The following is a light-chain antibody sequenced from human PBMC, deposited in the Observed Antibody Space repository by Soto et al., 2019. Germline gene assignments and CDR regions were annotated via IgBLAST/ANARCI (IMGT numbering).Light chain of an antibody. CDR3: QQYNIWPPVYT. CDR2: DAS. V-gene: IGKV3D-15*01. J-gene: IGKJ2*01. Sequence: EIVLTQSPATLSVSPGERATLSCRASQSISTKLAWYQQKPGQAPRLLIYDASTRATGIPARFSGSGSGTEFTLIISSLQSEDFAVYYCQQYNIWPPVYTFGQGTKLEI. CDR1: QSISTK.